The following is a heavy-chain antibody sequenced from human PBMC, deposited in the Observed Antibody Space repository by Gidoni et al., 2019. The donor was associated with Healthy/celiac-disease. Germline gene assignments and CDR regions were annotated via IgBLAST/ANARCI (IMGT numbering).Heavy chain of an antibody. CDR1: GYSLSSGYY. CDR3: ARASYYDNSGPWAY. V-gene: IGHV4-38-2*02. Sequence: PGLVKPSETLSLTCTVPGYSLSSGYYWCRFRQPPGKGLEWIGTISHSGSTYYNPSLTSRVTIAVDTSKNQFSLRLSSVTASDTAVYYSARASYYDNSGPWAYWGQGTLVTVSS. CDR2: ISHSGST. D-gene: IGHD3-22*01. J-gene: IGHJ4*02.